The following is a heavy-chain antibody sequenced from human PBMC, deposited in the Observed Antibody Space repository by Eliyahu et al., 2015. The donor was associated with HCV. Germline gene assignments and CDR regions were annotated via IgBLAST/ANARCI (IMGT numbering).Heavy chain of an antibody. V-gene: IGHV4-34*01. CDR2: IHHRGNT. Sequence: QVQLQQWGAGLLKPSETLSLTCAVYGGSFSGYYWSWIRQPPGKGLEWIWGIHHRGNTHYNPSLKSRVTISVDTSKNQFSLKLSSVTAADTAVYYCARGRPSIAVADLFRYFDYWGQGTLVTVSS. J-gene: IGHJ4*02. CDR1: GGSFSGYY. D-gene: IGHD6-19*01. CDR3: ARGRPSIAVADLFRYFDY.